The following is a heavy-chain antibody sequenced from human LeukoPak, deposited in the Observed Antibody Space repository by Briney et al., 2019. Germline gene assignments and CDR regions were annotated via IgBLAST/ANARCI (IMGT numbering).Heavy chain of an antibody. J-gene: IGHJ5*01. CDR2: IYSGGST. V-gene: IGHV3-66*02. Sequence: GGSLRLSCAASGFTVSGNYMSWVRQAPGEGLEWVSIIYSGGSTYYADSVKGRFTISRDNSENTLFLQMNSLRRDDTAVYFCAEDFWNFRDSWGQGTLVSVSS. CDR3: AEDFWNFRDS. D-gene: IGHD3-3*01. CDR1: GFTVSGNY.